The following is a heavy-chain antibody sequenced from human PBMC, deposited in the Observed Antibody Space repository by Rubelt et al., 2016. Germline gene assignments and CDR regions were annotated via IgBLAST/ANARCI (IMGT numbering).Heavy chain of an antibody. CDR3: ARDGDDTVDLDF. J-gene: IGHJ4*02. Sequence: GGGVVQPGRSLRLSCAASGFTFRTYGMHWVRQAPGKGLEWVAVIWYDGGYKYNADSVQGRFTISRDNAKNTLFLQMSSLRVEDTAVYYCARDGDDTVDLDFWGQGTLVTVSS. V-gene: IGHV3-33*01. CDR1: GFTFRTYG. D-gene: IGHD3-22*01. CDR2: IWYDGGYK.